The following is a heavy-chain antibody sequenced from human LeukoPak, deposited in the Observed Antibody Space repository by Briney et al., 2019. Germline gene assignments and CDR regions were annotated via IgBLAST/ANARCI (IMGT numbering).Heavy chain of an antibody. J-gene: IGHJ4*02. D-gene: IGHD3-10*01. CDR3: ARLTYYYGSGGKYYFDY. CDR2: ITWNGGPT. CDR1: GFTFSSYS. Sequence: RPGGSLRLSCAASGFTFSSYSMNWVRQAPGQGLEWVSGITWNGGPTGYADSVKGRFTISRDNAKNSLYLQMNSLRAEDTALYYCARLTYYYGSGGKYYFDYWGQGTLVTVSS. V-gene: IGHV3-20*04.